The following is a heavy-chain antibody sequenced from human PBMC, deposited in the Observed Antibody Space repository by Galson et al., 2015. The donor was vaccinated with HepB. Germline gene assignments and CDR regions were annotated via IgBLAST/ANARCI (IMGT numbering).Heavy chain of an antibody. CDR1: GFTFSSYS. Sequence: SLRLSCAASGFTFSSYSMNWVRQAPGRGLEWVSYISSSSSTIYYADSVKGRFTISRDNAKNSLYLQMNSLRAEDTAVYYCARDRVGDIVVVPAATDAFDIWGQGTMVTVSS. CDR2: ISSSSSTI. D-gene: IGHD2-2*01. J-gene: IGHJ3*02. V-gene: IGHV3-48*01. CDR3: ARDRVGDIVVVPAATDAFDI.